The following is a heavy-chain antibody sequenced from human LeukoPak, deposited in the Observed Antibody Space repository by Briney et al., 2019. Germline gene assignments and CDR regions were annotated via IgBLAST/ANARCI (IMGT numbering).Heavy chain of an antibody. CDR1: GFTFSSHD. CDR3: ARDYGGPYYFDY. V-gene: IGHV3-21*01. Sequence: GGSLRLSCAASGFTFSSHDMNWVRQAPGKGLEWVSSITTATSSYIYYADSVKGRFTISRDDAKNSLYLQMDSLRAEDTAAYYCARDYGGPYYFDYWGQGTLVTVSS. D-gene: IGHD2-15*01. J-gene: IGHJ4*02. CDR2: ITTATSSYI.